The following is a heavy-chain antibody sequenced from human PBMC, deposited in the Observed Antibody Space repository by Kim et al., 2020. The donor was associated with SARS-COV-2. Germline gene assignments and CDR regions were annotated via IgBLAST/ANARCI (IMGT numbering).Heavy chain of an antibody. J-gene: IGHJ4*02. CDR3: AKDLGSYYALDY. Sequence: YYTDSVKGRSTIARDSSENTLYLKMNSLRAEDTAVYYCAKDLGSYYALDYWGQGTLVTVSS. D-gene: IGHD3-22*01. V-gene: IGHV3-23*01.